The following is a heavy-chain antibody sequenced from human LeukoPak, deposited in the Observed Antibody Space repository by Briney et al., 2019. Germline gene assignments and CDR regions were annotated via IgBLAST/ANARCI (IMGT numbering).Heavy chain of an antibody. CDR1: GGSISRGDYY. J-gene: IGHJ6*02. CDR3: ARGMGVTAPGTYYYYGMDV. CDR2: IYYTGST. Sequence: PSQTLSLTCTVSGGSISRGDYYWSWIRQPPGKGLEWIGYIYYTGSTYYNPSLKSRVTISVDTSKNQFSLKLSSVTAADTAVYYCARGMGVTAPGTYYYYGMDVWGQGTTATVSS. D-gene: IGHD6-13*01. V-gene: IGHV4-30-4*01.